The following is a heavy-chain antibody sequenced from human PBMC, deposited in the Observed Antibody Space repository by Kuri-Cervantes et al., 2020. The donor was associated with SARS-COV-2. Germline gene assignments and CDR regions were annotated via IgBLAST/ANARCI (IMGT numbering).Heavy chain of an antibody. Sequence: GESLKISCAASGFTFSSYAMHWVRQAPGKGLEWVAVISYDGSNKYYADSVKGRFTISRDNSKNTLYLQMNSLRAEDTAVYYCAAPRYYDILTGYQFDYWGQGTLVTVSS. CDR1: GFTFSSYA. J-gene: IGHJ4*02. V-gene: IGHV3-30-3*01. D-gene: IGHD3-9*01. CDR2: ISYDGSNK. CDR3: AAPRYYDILTGYQFDY.